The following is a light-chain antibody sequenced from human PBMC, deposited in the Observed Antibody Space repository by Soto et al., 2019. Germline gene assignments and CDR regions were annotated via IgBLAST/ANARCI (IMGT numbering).Light chain of an antibody. Sequence: DLQMTQSPSTLSASVGDRVTITCRASQSISIWLAWYQQKPGKDPKLLIYDASSLERGVPSRFSGSGSGTEFTLTVSRLQPDDFAGYYCQQYNSYSGTFGQGTKVEIK. CDR2: DAS. CDR1: QSISIW. J-gene: IGKJ1*01. V-gene: IGKV1-5*01. CDR3: QQYNSYSGT.